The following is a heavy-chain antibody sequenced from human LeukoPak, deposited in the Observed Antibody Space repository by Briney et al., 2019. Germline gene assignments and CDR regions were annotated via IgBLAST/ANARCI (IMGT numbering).Heavy chain of an antibody. CDR2: FSGTGEIT. CDR1: EFSVSTKY. V-gene: IGHV3-23*01. D-gene: IGHD6-6*01. Sequence: GGSLRLSCAASEFSVSTKYMSWVRQAPGKGLEWVSTFSGTGEITYYADSVKGRFTISRDNSKNTLYLQMTSLRAEDTARYYCAKHPRLVRYFDSWGQGTLVTVSS. CDR3: AKHPRLVRYFDS. J-gene: IGHJ4*02.